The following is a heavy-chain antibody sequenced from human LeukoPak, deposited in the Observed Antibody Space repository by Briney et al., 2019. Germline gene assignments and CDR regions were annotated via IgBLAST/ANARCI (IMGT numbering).Heavy chain of an antibody. CDR1: GFTFSNFW. CDR2: IKQDETEK. J-gene: IGHJ4*02. Sequence: GGSLRLSCTASGFTFSNFWMGWVRQAPGKGLEWVANIKQDETEKFYLGSVKGRFTISRDNAKNSLYLQMNSLRAEDTALYYCAKGYSYGYHTHFDYWGQGTLVTVSS. D-gene: IGHD5-18*01. CDR3: AKGYSYGYHTHFDY. V-gene: IGHV3-7*03.